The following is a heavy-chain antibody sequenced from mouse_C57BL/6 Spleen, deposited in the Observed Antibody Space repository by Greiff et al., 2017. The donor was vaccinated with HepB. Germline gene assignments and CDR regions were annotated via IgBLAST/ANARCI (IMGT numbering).Heavy chain of an antibody. CDR2: IHPNSGST. D-gene: IGHD1-1*01. V-gene: IGHV1-64*01. J-gene: IGHJ3*01. Sequence: QVQLQQPGAELVKPGASVKLSCKASGYTFTSYWMHWVKQRPGQGLEWIGMIHPNSGSTNYNEKFKSKATLTVDKSSSTAYMQLSSLTSEDSAVYYCARNCGSSSGFAYWGQGTLVTVSA. CDR1: GYTFTSYW. CDR3: ARNCGSSSGFAY.